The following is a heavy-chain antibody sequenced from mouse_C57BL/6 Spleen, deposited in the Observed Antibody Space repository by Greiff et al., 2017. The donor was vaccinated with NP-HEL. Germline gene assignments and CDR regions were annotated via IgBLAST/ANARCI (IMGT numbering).Heavy chain of an antibody. Sequence: EVQLQESGTVLARPGASVKMSCKTSGYTFTSYWMHWVKQRPGQGLEWIGSIYPGNSDTTYNQKFKGKAKLTAVTSASTAYMELSSLTNEDSAVYYCTKSYYDYDGFAYWGQGTLVTVSA. J-gene: IGHJ3*01. D-gene: IGHD2-4*01. CDR1: GYTFTSYW. CDR2: IYPGNSDT. CDR3: TKSYYDYDGFAY. V-gene: IGHV1-5*01.